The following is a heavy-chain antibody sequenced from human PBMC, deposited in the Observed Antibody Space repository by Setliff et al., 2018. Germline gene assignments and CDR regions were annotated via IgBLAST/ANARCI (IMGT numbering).Heavy chain of an antibody. CDR2: IYYSGST. Sequence: PSETLSLTCTVSGGSISSSSYYWGWIRQPPGKGLEWIGSIYYSGSTYYNPSLKSRVTISVDTSKNQFSLKLSSVTAADTAVYYCARGGAVAHFDYWGQGTLVTVSS. CDR3: ARGGAVAHFDY. J-gene: IGHJ4*02. V-gene: IGHV4-39*01. CDR1: GGSISSSSYY. D-gene: IGHD6-19*01.